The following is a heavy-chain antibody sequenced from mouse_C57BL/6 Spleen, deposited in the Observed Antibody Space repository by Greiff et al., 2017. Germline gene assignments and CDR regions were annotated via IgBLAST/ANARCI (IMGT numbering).Heavy chain of an antibody. CDR2: INPGSGGT. CDR3: ARSSDWSFAY. Sequence: LVESGAELVRPGTSVKVSCKASGYAFTNYLIEWVKQRPGQGLEWIGVINPGSGGTNYNEKFKGKATLTADKSSSTAYMQLSSLTSEDSAVYFCARSSDWSFAYWGQGTLVTVSA. J-gene: IGHJ3*01. V-gene: IGHV1-54*01. D-gene: IGHD4-1*01. CDR1: GYAFTNYL.